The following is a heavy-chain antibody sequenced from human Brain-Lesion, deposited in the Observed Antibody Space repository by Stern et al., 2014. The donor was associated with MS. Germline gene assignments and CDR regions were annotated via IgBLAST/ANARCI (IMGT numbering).Heavy chain of an antibody. CDR2: SWPGDSDP. V-gene: IGHV5-51*01. CDR3: ARRGDSSSSGFDY. Sequence: MQLVQSGAEVKKPGESLKNSCKGSGYRFTSNWIGWVRQMPGKGLEWMGISWPGDSDPRYSPSFQGQVTISADKSISTAYLQWSSLQASDTAMYYCARRGDSSSSGFDYWGQGTLVIVSS. D-gene: IGHD6-6*01. CDR1: GYRFTSNW. J-gene: IGHJ4*02.